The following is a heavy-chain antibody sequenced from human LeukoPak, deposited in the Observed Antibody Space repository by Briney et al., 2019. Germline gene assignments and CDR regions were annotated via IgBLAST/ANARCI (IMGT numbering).Heavy chain of an antibody. Sequence: PSETLSLTCSDSGGSLSTYYWTWTRQPPGKGLEWIGFIHQSESTEYNPSLKSRVTMSLDTSRNQFSLKMSTVTAADTAVYYCSREQYTSGGSGWFGMDVWGQGTTVTVSS. CDR3: SREQYTSGGSGWFGMDV. V-gene: IGHV4-59*12. D-gene: IGHD6-19*01. J-gene: IGHJ6*02. CDR2: IHQSEST. CDR1: GGSLSTYY.